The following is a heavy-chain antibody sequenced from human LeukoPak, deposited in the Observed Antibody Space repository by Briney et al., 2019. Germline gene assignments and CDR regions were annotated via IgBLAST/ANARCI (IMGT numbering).Heavy chain of an antibody. D-gene: IGHD2-15*01. CDR1: GGSISSYY. CDR3: ARGTGLLDDDDAFDI. V-gene: IGHV4-59*01. J-gene: IGHJ3*02. Sequence: SETLSLTCTVSGGSISSYYWSWIRQPPGKGLEWLGYIYYSGSTNYNPSLKSRVTISVDTSKNQFSLKLSSVTAADTAVYYCARGTGLLDDDDAFDIWGQGTMVTVSS. CDR2: IYYSGST.